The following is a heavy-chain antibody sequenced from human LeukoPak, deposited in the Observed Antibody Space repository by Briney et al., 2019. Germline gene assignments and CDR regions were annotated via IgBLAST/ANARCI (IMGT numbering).Heavy chain of an antibody. J-gene: IGHJ4*02. CDR1: GFTFSNAW. CDR2: IKSKTDGGTT. CDR3: TSLSSGWYRADY. Sequence: GGSLRLSCAASGFTFSNAWMSWVRQAPGKWLEWVGCIKSKTDGGTTDYAAPVKGRFTISRDDSKNTLYLQMNSLKTEDTAVYYCTSLSSGWYRADYWGQGTLVTVSS. V-gene: IGHV3-15*01. D-gene: IGHD6-19*01.